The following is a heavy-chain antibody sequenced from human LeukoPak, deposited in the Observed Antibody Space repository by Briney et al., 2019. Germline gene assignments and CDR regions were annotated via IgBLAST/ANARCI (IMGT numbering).Heavy chain of an antibody. J-gene: IGHJ4*02. CDR1: GYTFISCA. Sequence: GASVKVPCKASGYTFISCAINWVRLAPGQGLEYMGWIDTKTGNPTYAQGFTGRFVFSLDTSVSTAYLQISSLKAEDTAVYYCAIHPSDSSGYFSYWGQGALVTVSS. CDR2: IDTKTGNP. CDR3: AIHPSDSSGYFSY. D-gene: IGHD3-22*01. V-gene: IGHV7-4-1*02.